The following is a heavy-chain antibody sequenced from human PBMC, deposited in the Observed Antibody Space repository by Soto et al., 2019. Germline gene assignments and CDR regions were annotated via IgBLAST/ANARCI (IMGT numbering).Heavy chain of an antibody. J-gene: IGHJ4*02. D-gene: IGHD5-12*01. CDR2: IIPIFGTA. V-gene: IGHV1-69*13. Sequence: ASVKVSCKASGGTFSSYAISWVRQAPGQGLEWMGGIIPIFGTANYAQKFQGRVTITADESTSTAYMELSSLRSEDTAVYYCARGDSRDGYNSFFDYWGQGTLVTVSS. CDR3: ARGDSRDGYNSFFDY. CDR1: GGTFSSYA.